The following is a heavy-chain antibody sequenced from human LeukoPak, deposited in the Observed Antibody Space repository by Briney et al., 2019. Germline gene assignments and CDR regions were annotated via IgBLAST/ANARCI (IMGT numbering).Heavy chain of an antibody. CDR2: IYYSGST. CDR3: ARDHSYYYYMDV. V-gene: IGHV4-31*03. J-gene: IGHJ6*03. Sequence: SETPSLTCTVSGGSISSGGYYWSWIRQHPGKGPEWIGYIYYSGSTYYNPSLKSRVTISVDTSKNQFSLKLSSVTAADTAVYYCARDHSYYYYMDVWGKGTTVTVSS. CDR1: GGSISSGGYY.